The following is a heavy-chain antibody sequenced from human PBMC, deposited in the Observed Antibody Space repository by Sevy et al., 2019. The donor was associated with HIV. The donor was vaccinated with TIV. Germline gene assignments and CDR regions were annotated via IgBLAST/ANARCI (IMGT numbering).Heavy chain of an antibody. V-gene: IGHV3-11*01. Sequence: GGSLRLSCAASGFTFSDYYMSWIRQAPGKGLEWVSYISSSGSTIYYADSVKGRFTISRDNAKNSLYLQMNSLRAEDTAVYYCARDLPYCSSTSCYDGGWFDPWGQRTLVTVSS. CDR1: GFTFSDYY. D-gene: IGHD2-2*01. CDR2: ISSSGSTI. CDR3: ARDLPYCSSTSCYDGGWFDP. J-gene: IGHJ5*02.